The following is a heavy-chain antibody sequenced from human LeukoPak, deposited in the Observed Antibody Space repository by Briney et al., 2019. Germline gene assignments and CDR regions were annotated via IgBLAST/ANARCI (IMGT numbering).Heavy chain of an antibody. CDR1: TGSISTYY. Sequence: SETLSLTCTVSTGSISTYYWSWIRQPPGKGLGWIGYIYNSGITNYNPSLKSRVTISVDMSKNQFSLKLSSVTAADTAVYYCARLVYDTSDYYYFDYWGQGTLVTVSS. CDR2: IYNSGIT. J-gene: IGHJ4*02. V-gene: IGHV4-59*08. D-gene: IGHD3-22*01. CDR3: ARLVYDTSDYYYFDY.